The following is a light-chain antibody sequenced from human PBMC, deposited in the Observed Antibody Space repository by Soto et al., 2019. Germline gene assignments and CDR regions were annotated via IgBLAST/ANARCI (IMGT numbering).Light chain of an antibody. J-gene: IGKJ1*01. CDR2: AAS. CDR3: QQTYSDVGT. CDR1: ESISIY. V-gene: IGKV1-39*01. Sequence: EIQMTQSPSSLCASVGDRVTITCRASESISIYLHWYQHRTGQAPKLLIHAASNLQSGVPSRFSGTGSGTDFSLTISSLQPEDFATYYCQQTYSDVGTFGQGTKV.